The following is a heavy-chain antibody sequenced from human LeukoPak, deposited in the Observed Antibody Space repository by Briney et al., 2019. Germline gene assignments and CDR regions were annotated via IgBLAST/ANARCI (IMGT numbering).Heavy chain of an antibody. D-gene: IGHD2-15*01. CDR3: ARGGWRLDY. CDR2: IYYTGTT. CDR1: GGSISSYY. Sequence: PSETLSLTCTVSGGSISSYYWSWIRQPPGKGLEWIGYIYYTGTTNYNPSLKSRVTISVDTSKNQFSLKLSSVTAADTAVYYCARGGWRLDYWDQGTLVTVSS. J-gene: IGHJ4*02. V-gene: IGHV4-59*01.